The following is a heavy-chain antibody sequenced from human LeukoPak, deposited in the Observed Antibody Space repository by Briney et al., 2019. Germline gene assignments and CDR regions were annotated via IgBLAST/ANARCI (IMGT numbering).Heavy chain of an antibody. J-gene: IGHJ6*03. CDR3: AKDGDYVVNYYYYMDV. D-gene: IGHD4-17*01. CDR2: IPYDGSNR. V-gene: IGHV3-30*02. Sequence: PGRSLRLSCAASGFTFSTYGMNWVRQAPGKGLEWVAFIPYDGSNRHYVDSVKGRFTISRDNSKNTLDLQMNSLRAEDTAVYYCAKDGDYVVNYYYYMDVWGKGTTVTVCS. CDR1: GFTFSTYG.